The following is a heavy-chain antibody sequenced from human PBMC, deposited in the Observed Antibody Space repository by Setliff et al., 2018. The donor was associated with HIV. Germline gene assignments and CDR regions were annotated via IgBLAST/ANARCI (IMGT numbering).Heavy chain of an antibody. Sequence: VSGPTLVNPTQTFTLTCTFSGFSLSTSGVGVGWIRQPPGKALELLARVDWDDDKYYITSLKTRLTISKDTSKNQVLLTMTSLDPVDTATYYCARTFFWSENYYMDVWGKGTTVTVS. CDR1: GFSLSTSGVG. J-gene: IGHJ6*03. CDR3: ARTFFWSENYYMDV. CDR2: VDWDDDK. D-gene: IGHD3-3*01. V-gene: IGHV2-70*11.